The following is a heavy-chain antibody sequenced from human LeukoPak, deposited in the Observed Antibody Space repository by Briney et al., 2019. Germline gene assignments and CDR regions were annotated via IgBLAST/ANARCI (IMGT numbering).Heavy chain of an antibody. CDR2: INHSGST. CDR3: ARTLKDTAMAELDY. CDR1: GGSFSGYY. V-gene: IGHV4-34*01. D-gene: IGHD5-18*01. Sequence: SETLSLTCAVYGGSFSGYYWSWNRQPPGKGLEWIGEINHSGSTNYNPSLKSRVTISVDTSKNQFSLKLSSVTAADTAVYYCARTLKDTAMAELDYWGQGTLVTVSS. J-gene: IGHJ4*02.